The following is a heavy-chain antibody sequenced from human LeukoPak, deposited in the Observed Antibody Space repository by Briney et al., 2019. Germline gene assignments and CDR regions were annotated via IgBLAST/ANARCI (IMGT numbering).Heavy chain of an antibody. V-gene: IGHV4-59*01. CDR3: ARSGGYSSPQNY. D-gene: IGHD6-19*01. CDR2: IYSSGST. CDR1: GGSFSGYY. Sequence: SETLSLTCAVYGGSFSGYYWSWIRQPPGKGLEWIGYIYSSGSTNYNSSLKSRVTISVDTSKNQFSLKLSSVTAADTAVYYCARSGGYSSPQNYWGQGTLVTVSS. J-gene: IGHJ4*02.